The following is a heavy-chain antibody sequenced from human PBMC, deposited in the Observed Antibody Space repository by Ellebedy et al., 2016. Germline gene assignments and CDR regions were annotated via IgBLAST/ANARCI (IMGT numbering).Heavy chain of an antibody. CDR2: ISSSSSTI. CDR1: GFTFSSYS. CDR3: ARDRYCGGDCYRREGLDY. Sequence: GESLKISCAASGFTFSSYSMNWVRQAPGKGLEWVSYISSSSSTIYYADSVKGRFTISRDNAKNSLYLQMNSLRAEDTAVYYCARDRYCGGDCYRREGLDYWGQGTLVTVSS. V-gene: IGHV3-48*01. D-gene: IGHD2-21*02. J-gene: IGHJ4*02.